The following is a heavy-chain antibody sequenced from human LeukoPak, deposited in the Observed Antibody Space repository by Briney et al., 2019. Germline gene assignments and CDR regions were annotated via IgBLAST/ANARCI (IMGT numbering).Heavy chain of an antibody. CDR1: GYSISSGYY. J-gene: IGHJ4*02. V-gene: IGHV4-38-2*02. CDR2: IYYSGST. Sequence: SETLSLTCTVSGYSISSGYYWGWIRQPPGKGLEWIGYIYYSGSTYYNLSLKSRVTISVDTSKNQFSLKLSSVTAADSAVYYCAREGVLSFVDYWGQGTLVTVSS. D-gene: IGHD1-1*01. CDR3: AREGVLSFVDY.